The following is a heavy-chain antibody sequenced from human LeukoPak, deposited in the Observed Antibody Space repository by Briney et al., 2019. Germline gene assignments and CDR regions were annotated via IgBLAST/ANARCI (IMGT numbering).Heavy chain of an antibody. CDR1: GFTFSNYA. D-gene: IGHD3-22*01. V-gene: IGHV3-23*01. Sequence: GGSLRLSCAASGFTFSNYAMSWVRQAPGKGLEWVSAISGNGDITYYTDSVKGRSTISRDNSKNTLYLQMNSLRADDTAVYYCARDSNGPAFWGQGTLVTVSS. CDR2: ISGNGDIT. CDR3: ARDSNGPAF. J-gene: IGHJ4*02.